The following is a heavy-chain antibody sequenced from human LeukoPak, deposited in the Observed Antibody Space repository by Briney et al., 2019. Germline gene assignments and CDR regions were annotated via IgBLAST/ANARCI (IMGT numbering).Heavy chain of an antibody. CDR3: ARGKGSNDY. V-gene: IGHV3-7*01. CDR1: GFTFSSYA. Sequence: GGSLRLSCAASGFTFSSYAMSWVRQAPGKGLEWVANIKQDGSEKYYVDSVKGRFTISRDNAKNSLYLQMNSLRAEDTAVYYCARGKGSNDYWGQGTLVTVSS. CDR2: IKQDGSEK. J-gene: IGHJ4*02.